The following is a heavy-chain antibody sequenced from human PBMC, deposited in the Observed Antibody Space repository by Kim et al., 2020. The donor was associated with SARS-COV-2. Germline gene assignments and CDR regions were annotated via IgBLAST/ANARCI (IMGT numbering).Heavy chain of an antibody. Sequence: GESLKISCKGSGYSFTSYWIGWVRQMPGKGLEWMGIIYPGDSDTRYSPSFQGQVTISADKSISTAYLQWSSLKASDTAMYYCARQDYDFWSGYLYLDYWGQGTLVTVSS. CDR2: IYPGDSDT. D-gene: IGHD3-3*01. CDR3: ARQDYDFWSGYLYLDY. CDR1: GYSFTSYW. V-gene: IGHV5-51*01. J-gene: IGHJ4*02.